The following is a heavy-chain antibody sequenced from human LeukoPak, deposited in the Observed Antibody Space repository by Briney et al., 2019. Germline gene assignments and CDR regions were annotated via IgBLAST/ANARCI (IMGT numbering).Heavy chain of an antibody. Sequence: GGSLRLSCAGSGFSFGPHAMSWVRQAPGKGLEWVSGIGGSDDSTHYADSVKGRFTIFRDNSRQTLFLQMNSLRAEDTAVYYCARDRGGLIDTGTLIHWGLGTLVTVSS. CDR1: GFSFGPHA. CDR3: ARDRGGLIDTGTLIH. J-gene: IGHJ4*02. D-gene: IGHD2-21*01. CDR2: IGGSDDST. V-gene: IGHV3-23*01.